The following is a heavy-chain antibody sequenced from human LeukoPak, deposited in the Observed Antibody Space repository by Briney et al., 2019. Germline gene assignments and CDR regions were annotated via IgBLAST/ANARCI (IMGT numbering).Heavy chain of an antibody. CDR2: IWYDGSNE. Sequence: GGSLRLSCAASGFTFSSYGMHWVRQAPGKGLEWVAVIWYDGSNEYYADSVKGRFTISRDNSKNTLYLQMNSLRAEDTAVHYCAKALGGNYYYYMDVWGKGTTVTVSS. J-gene: IGHJ6*03. CDR1: GFTFSSYG. V-gene: IGHV3-33*06. D-gene: IGHD3-16*01. CDR3: AKALGGNYYYYMDV.